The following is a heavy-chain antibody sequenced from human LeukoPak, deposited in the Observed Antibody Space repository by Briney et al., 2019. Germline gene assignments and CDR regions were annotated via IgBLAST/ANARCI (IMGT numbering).Heavy chain of an antibody. CDR3: ARQRVGYCSSTSCPFGYHGFDP. CDR2: INHSGST. Sequence: SQTLSLTCTVSNGSISSDTYFWSWIRQPPGKGLGWIGEINHSGSTNYNPSLKSRVTISVDTSKNQFSLKLSSVIAADTAVYYCARQRVGYCSSTSCPFGYHGFDPWGQGTLVTVSS. J-gene: IGHJ5*02. D-gene: IGHD2-2*01. CDR1: NGSISSDTYF. V-gene: IGHV4-39*01.